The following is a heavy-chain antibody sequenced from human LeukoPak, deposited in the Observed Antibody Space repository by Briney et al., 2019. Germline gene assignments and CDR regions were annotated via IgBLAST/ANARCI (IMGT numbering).Heavy chain of an antibody. CDR2: IYSGGST. CDR3: ANSRGYSYEIDY. D-gene: IGHD5-18*01. V-gene: IGHV3-66*01. J-gene: IGHJ4*02. Sequence: GGSLRLSCAASGFTVSSNYMSWVRQAPGKGLEWVSVIYSGGSTYYADSVKGRFTISRDNSKNTLYLQMNSLRAEDTAVYYCANSRGYSYEIDYWGQGTLVTVSS. CDR1: GFTVSSNY.